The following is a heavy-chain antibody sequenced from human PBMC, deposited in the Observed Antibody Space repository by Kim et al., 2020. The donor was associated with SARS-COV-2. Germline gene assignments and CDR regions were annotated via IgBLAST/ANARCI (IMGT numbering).Heavy chain of an antibody. J-gene: IGHJ3*01. CDR3: ARRVEGAFNF. Sequence: STYYADSVRGRCTISRDNSKNILYLQMNSLRAEDTALYYCARRVEGAFNFWGQGTVVTVSS. V-gene: IGHV3-23*01. CDR2: ST.